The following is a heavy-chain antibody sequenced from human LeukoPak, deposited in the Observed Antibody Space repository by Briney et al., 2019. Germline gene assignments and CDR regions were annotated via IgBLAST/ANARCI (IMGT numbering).Heavy chain of an antibody. J-gene: IGHJ6*03. CDR2: IYYSGST. CDR1: GSSISSSSYY. CDR3: ARCRYYYDRYMDV. Sequence: PSETLSLTCTVSGSSISSSSYYWGWIRQPPGKGLEWIGSIYYSGSTYYNPSLKSRVTISVDTSKNQFSLKLSSVTAADTAVYYCARCRYYYDRYMDVWGKGTTVTVSS. V-gene: IGHV4-39*07. D-gene: IGHD3-22*01.